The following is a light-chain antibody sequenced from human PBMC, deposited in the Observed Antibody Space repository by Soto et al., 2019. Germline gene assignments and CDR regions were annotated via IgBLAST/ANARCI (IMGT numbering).Light chain of an antibody. J-gene: IGLJ1*01. Sequence: QPALTQPASVSGSPGQSITISCTGTSSDVGGYNYVSWYQLHPGKAPKLIIYEVSNRPSGVSNRFSGSKSGNTASLTISGLQAEDEADYYCNSYTSSTAYVFGTGTKVTVL. CDR1: SSDVGGYNY. CDR3: NSYTSSTAYV. V-gene: IGLV2-14*01. CDR2: EVS.